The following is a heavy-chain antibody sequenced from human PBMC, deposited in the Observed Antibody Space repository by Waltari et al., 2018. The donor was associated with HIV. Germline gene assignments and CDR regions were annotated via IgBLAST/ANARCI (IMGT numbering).Heavy chain of an antibody. V-gene: IGHV1-69*12. Sequence: QLQLVLSGAEVEQPESSVRVSCKASGCSFRRYAINWVLQAPRQGLEWMGGIIPAFGTANYAERFQGRVTIPADEYTSTAYMDLSSLRSEDTAVYFCARDHRGNKLLYGMDVWGQGTTVTV. CDR2: IIPAFGTA. CDR1: GCSFRRYA. J-gene: IGHJ6*02. CDR3: ARDHRGNKLLYGMDV.